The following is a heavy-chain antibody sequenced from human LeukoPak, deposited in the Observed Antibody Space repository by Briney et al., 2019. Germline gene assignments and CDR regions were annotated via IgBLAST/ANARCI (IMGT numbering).Heavy chain of an antibody. V-gene: IGHV1-18*01. CDR3: ARDPIVGDTTHFQH. CDR2: IRAYNGNT. J-gene: IGHJ1*01. Sequence: ASVKLSCKASGYTFTSYGISWVRQAPGQGLEWMGWIRAYNGNTNYAQKLQGRVTMTTDTSTSTAYMELRSLRSDDTAVYYCARDPIVGDTTHFQHWGQGTLVTVSS. D-gene: IGHD1-26*01. CDR1: GYTFTSYG.